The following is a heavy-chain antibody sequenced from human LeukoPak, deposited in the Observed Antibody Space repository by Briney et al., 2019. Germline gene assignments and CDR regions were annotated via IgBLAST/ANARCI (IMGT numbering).Heavy chain of an antibody. D-gene: IGHD6-6*01. CDR3: ARDRAYSSSSATDY. V-gene: IGHV4-38-2*02. CDR2: IYHSGST. CDR1: GYSISSGYY. J-gene: IGHJ4*02. Sequence: PSETLSLTCTVSGYSISSGYYWGWIRQPPVKGLEWIGSIYHSGSTYYNPSLKSRVTISVDTSKNQFSLKLSSVTAADTAVYYCARDRAYSSSSATDYWGQGTLVTVSS.